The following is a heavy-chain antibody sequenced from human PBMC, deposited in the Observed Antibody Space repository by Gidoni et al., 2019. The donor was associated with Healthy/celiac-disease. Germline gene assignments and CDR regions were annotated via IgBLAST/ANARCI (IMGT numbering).Heavy chain of an antibody. D-gene: IGHD6-13*01. J-gene: IGHJ5*02. CDR3: ARESGYSSLFDP. CDR1: GGSVRSGSYY. Sequence: QVQLQESGPGLVKPSATLSLTCTVSGGSVRSGSYYWSWIRQPPGKRLEGIVYIYYSGSTNYNTSLKSRVTISVDTSKNQFSLKLSSVTAADTAVYYCARESGYSSLFDPWGQGTLVTVSS. V-gene: IGHV4-61*01. CDR2: IYYSGST.